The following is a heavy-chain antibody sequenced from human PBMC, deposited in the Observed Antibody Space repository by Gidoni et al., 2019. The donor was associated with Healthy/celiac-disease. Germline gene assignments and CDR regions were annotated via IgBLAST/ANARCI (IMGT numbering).Heavy chain of an antibody. D-gene: IGHD2-15*01. V-gene: IGHV3-9*01. CDR1: GFTFDAYA. CDR2: ISWNSGSI. Sequence: EVPLVESGGGLVQPGGSLRLPCAASGFTFDAYALHGGRQAPGKVLGWVSGISWNSGSIGYADSVKGRFTISRDNAKNSLYLQMNSLRAEDTALYYCAKDIGYCSGGSCQGGWFDPWGQGTLVTVSS. J-gene: IGHJ5*02. CDR3: AKDIGYCSGGSCQGGWFDP.